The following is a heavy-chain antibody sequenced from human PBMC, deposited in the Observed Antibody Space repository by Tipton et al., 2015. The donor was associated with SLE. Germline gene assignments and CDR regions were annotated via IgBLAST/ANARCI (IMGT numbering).Heavy chain of an antibody. CDR1: GFTFSTYA. CDR2: FSGSGSST. D-gene: IGHD3/OR15-3a*01. V-gene: IGHV3-23*01. CDR3: AKGDWGDY. J-gene: IGHJ4*02. Sequence: SLRLSCAAPGFTFSTYAMNWVRQAPGKGLEWVSGFSGSGSSTYYADSVKGRFTISRDNSKNTLYLQMNSLRAEDTAVYYCAKGDWGDYWGQGTLVTVSS.